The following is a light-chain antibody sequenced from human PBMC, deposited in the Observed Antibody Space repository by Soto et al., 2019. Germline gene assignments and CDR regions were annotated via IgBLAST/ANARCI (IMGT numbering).Light chain of an antibody. J-gene: IGKJ5*01. V-gene: IGKV1-16*02. Sequence: DIQMTQSPSSLSASLGDRVTIECRASQDIANYVAWFQQKPGKAPKTLIYGAANRQTGVPSKFSGSGSGTHYTLTISSLQLEDFATYYCQQYDSFPITFGPGTRLE. CDR3: QQYDSFPIT. CDR2: GAA. CDR1: QDIANY.